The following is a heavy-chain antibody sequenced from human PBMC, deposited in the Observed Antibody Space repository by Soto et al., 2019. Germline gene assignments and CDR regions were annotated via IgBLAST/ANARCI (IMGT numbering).Heavy chain of an antibody. CDR2: IFSNDEK. J-gene: IGHJ4*02. CDR3: ARDCSGGSCPFDY. Sequence: QVTLKESGPVLVKPTETLTLTCTVSGFSLSNARMGVSWIRQPPGKALEWLAHIFSNDEKSYSTSLKSRLTXSXDXXKSQVVLTMTNMDPVDTATYYCARDCSGGSCPFDYWGQGTLVTVSS. CDR1: GFSLSNARMG. D-gene: IGHD2-15*01. V-gene: IGHV2-26*01.